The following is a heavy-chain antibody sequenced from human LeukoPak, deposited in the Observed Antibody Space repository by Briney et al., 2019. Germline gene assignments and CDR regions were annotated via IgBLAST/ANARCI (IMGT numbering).Heavy chain of an antibody. J-gene: IGHJ5*02. CDR2: INYSGST. V-gene: IGHV4-39*01. D-gene: IGHD2-2*01. CDR3: ARTIARSCSSTNCYYNWFDP. CDR1: GGSISSSNYY. Sequence: SETLSLSCTVSGGSISSSNYYWVWIRQPPGKGLEWVGSINYSGSTYYNPSLKSRVTISVETSKNQFSLNLNSVTAADTAVYFCARTIARSCSSTNCYYNWFDPWGQGTPVTVSS.